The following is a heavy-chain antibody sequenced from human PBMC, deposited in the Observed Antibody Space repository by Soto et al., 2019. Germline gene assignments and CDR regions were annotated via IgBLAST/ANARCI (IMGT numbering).Heavy chain of an antibody. Sequence: EVQLVASGGGLVQPGGSLRLSCAASGFTFSTYWMSWVRQSPGKGLEWVANINQDGSDKYYVDSVKGRFTISRDNAKSSLFLQMNSLRVEDTAVYYCATRPQDIYCPGRNCLNWFDPWGQGTLVTVSS. V-gene: IGHV3-7*01. J-gene: IGHJ5*02. CDR1: GFTFSTYW. CDR2: INQDGSDK. CDR3: ATRPQDIYCPGRNCLNWFDP. D-gene: IGHD2-8*02.